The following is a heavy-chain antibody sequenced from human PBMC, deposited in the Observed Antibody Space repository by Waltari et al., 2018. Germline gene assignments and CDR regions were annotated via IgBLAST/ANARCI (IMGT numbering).Heavy chain of an antibody. CDR3: ARHARGWYIGI. CDR2: INHSGST. D-gene: IGHD6-19*01. Sequence: QVQLQQWGAGLLKPSEPLSLTCAVHGGSFSGYHWGWIRQPPGKGLEWIGEINHSGSTNYNPSLKSRVTISVDTSKNQFSLKLSSVTAADTAVYYCARHARGWYIGIWGQGTMVTVSS. V-gene: IGHV4-34*01. CDR1: GGSFSGYH. J-gene: IGHJ3*02.